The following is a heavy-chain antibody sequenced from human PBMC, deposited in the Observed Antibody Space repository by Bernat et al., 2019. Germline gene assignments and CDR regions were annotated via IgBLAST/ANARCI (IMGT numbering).Heavy chain of an antibody. Sequence: QVQLVESGGGVVQPGRSLRLSCAASGFTFSSYGMHWVRQAPGKGLEWVSFISCDGSNKYYADAVKGRFTISRDNSKNTMYLQMNSLRAEDTAVYYCAKDARSIAGRRGDYWGQGTLVTVSS. J-gene: IGHJ4*02. D-gene: IGHD6-6*01. CDR2: ISCDGSNK. CDR3: AKDARSIAGRRGDY. V-gene: IGHV3-30*18. CDR1: GFTFSSYG.